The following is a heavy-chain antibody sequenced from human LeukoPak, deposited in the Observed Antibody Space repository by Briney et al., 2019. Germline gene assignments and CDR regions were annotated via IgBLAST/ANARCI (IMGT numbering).Heavy chain of an antibody. J-gene: IGHJ4*02. CDR2: INPNSGGT. Sequence: GASVKVSCKASGYTFTGYYMHWVRQAPGQGLEWMGRINPNSGGTNYAQKFQGGVTMTRDTSISTAYMELSRLRSHDTAVYYCARGITMIVVVPGYWGQGTLVTVSS. CDR1: GYTFTGYY. V-gene: IGHV1-2*06. CDR3: ARGITMIVVVPGY. D-gene: IGHD3-22*01.